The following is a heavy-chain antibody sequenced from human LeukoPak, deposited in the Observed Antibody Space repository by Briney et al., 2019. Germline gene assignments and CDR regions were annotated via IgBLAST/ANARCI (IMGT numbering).Heavy chain of an antibody. CDR3: ARRMGATPVGNAFDI. Sequence: PGGSLRLSCPVSGFTFSSYAMSWVRQAPGRGLEWVSVISTSGESAYYADSVKGRFTISRDNSKNTLYLQVNGLRTEDTAVYYCARRMGATPVGNAFDIWGQGTMVTVSS. D-gene: IGHD1-26*01. CDR1: GFTFSSYA. J-gene: IGHJ3*02. V-gene: IGHV3-23*01. CDR2: ISTSGESA.